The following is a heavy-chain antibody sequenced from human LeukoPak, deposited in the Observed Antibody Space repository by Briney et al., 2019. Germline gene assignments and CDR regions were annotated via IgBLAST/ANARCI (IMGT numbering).Heavy chain of an antibody. D-gene: IGHD4-17*01. CDR2: IKQDGGET. J-gene: IGHJ4*02. V-gene: IGHV3-7*05. Sequence: PGGSLRLSCAASGFTFSNYWMSWVRQAPGKGLELVANIKQDGGETYYVDSVEGRFTISRDNAKNSLCLQMNSLRAEDTALYYCARGGLMTTATTYWGQGTLVTVSS. CDR1: GFTFSNYW. CDR3: ARGGLMTTATTY.